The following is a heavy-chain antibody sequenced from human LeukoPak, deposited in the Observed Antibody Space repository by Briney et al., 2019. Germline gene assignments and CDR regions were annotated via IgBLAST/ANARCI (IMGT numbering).Heavy chain of an antibody. CDR1: GFTFSSYW. CDR3: AKDSGYSSSNFDY. Sequence: GGSLRLSCAASGFTFSSYWMHWVRQAPGKGLEWVSVISGSGGSTYSADSVKGRFTISRDNSKNTLYLQMNSLRAEDTAVYYCAKDSGYSSSNFDYWGQGTLVTVSS. V-gene: IGHV3-23*01. CDR2: ISGSGGST. J-gene: IGHJ4*02. D-gene: IGHD6-13*01.